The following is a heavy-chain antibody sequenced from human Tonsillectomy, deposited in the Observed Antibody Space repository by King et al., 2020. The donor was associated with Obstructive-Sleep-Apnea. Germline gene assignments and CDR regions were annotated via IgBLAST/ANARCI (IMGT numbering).Heavy chain of an antibody. Sequence: VQLVESGGVVVQPGGSLRLSCAASGFTFDDYAMHWVRQAPGKGLEWVSLISWDGGSTYYADSVKGRFTISRDNSKNSLYLQMNSLRAEDTALYYCAKDKEWFGDHFFDYWGQGTLVTVSS. J-gene: IGHJ4*02. V-gene: IGHV3-43D*03. CDR3: AKDKEWFGDHFFDY. D-gene: IGHD3-10*01. CDR2: ISWDGGST. CDR1: GFTFDDYA.